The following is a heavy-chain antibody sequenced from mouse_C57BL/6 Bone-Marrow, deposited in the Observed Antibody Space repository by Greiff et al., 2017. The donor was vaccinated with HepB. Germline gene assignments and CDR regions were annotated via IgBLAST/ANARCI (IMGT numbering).Heavy chain of an antibody. J-gene: IGHJ4*01. CDR1: GFSLTSYG. Sequence: VKLMESGPGLVQPSQSLSITCTVSGFSLTSYGVHWVRQPPGKGLEWLGVIWSGGSTDYNAAFISRLSISKDNSKSQVFFKMNSLPADDTAIYYCANYGNSAMDYWGQGTSVTVSS. CDR3: ANYGNSAMDY. V-gene: IGHV2-4*01. D-gene: IGHD1-1*01. CDR2: IWSGGST.